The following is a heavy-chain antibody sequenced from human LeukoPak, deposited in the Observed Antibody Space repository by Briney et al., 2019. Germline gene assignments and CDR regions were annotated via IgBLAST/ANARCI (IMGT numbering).Heavy chain of an antibody. D-gene: IGHD3-10*01. CDR3: TRDRRLLWFGEGDY. Sequence: GSLRLSCTASGFTFGDYAMSWFRQAPGKGLEWVGFIRSKAYGGTTEYAASVKGRFTISRDDSKSIAYLQMNSLKTEDTAVYYRTRDRRLLWFGEGDYWGQGTLVTVSS. V-gene: IGHV3-49*03. CDR2: IRSKAYGGTT. CDR1: GFTFGDYA. J-gene: IGHJ4*02.